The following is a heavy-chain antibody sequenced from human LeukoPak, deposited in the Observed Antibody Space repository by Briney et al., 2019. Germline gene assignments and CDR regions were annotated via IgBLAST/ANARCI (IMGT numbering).Heavy chain of an antibody. J-gene: IGHJ6*03. CDR3: AKSGGRTNYYYYYMDV. Sequence: GGSLRLSCAASGFTFSSYSMNWVRQAPGKGLEWVSSISSSSSYIYYADSVKGRFTISRDNAKNSLYLQMNSLRAEDTALYYCAKSGGRTNYYYYYMDVWGKGTTVTISS. CDR1: GFTFSSYS. V-gene: IGHV3-21*04. D-gene: IGHD2-15*01. CDR2: ISSSSSYI.